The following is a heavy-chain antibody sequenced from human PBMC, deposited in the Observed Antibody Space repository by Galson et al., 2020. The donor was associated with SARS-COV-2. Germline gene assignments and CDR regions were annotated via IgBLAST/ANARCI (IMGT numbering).Heavy chain of an antibody. Sequence: LSLTCAASGFTFSSYWMHWVRPAPGKGLVWVSRIYSEGSSTSYADSVKGRFTISGDNAKNTLYLHMSSLRAEDTAVYYCARGDMRNDYFDYWGQGTLVTVSS. J-gene: IGHJ4*02. D-gene: IGHD3-16*01. CDR2: IYSEGSST. CDR1: GFTFSSYW. CDR3: ARGDMRNDYFDY. V-gene: IGHV3-74*01.